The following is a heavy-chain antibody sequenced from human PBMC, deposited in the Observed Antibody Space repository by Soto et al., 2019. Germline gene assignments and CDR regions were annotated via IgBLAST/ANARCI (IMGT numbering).Heavy chain of an antibody. CDR3: AGRYCTNGVCYTNYYYYIDV. J-gene: IGHJ6*03. Sequence: EVQLLESGGGLVQPGGSLRLSCAASGFTFSTYAMSWVRQAPGKGLEWVSTITTSGGNTYYADSVQGRFTISRDNSKNTLYLQMNSLRAEDTAVYYCAGRYCTNGVCYTNYYYYIDVLGKGTTVTVSS. CDR1: GFTFSTYA. CDR2: ITTSGGNT. D-gene: IGHD2-8*01. V-gene: IGHV3-23*01.